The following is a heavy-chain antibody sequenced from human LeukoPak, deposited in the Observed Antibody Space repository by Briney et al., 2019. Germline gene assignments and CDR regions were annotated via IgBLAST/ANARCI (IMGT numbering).Heavy chain of an antibody. J-gene: IGHJ4*02. V-gene: IGHV1-46*01. CDR2: INPSGGST. CDR3: ARDWYSSGWY. D-gene: IGHD6-19*01. Sequence: ASVKVSCTASGYTFTSYYMHWVRQAPGQGLEWMGIINPSGGSTSYAQKFQGRVTMTRDMSTSTVYMELSSLRSEDAAVYYCARDWYSSGWYWGQGTLVTVSP. CDR1: GYTFTSYY.